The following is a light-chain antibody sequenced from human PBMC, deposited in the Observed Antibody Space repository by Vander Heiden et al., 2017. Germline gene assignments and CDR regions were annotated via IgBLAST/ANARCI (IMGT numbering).Light chain of an antibody. Sequence: EFVLTQSQATLSLSPGERATLSCRASQSVSSYLAWYQQKPGQAPRLLIYDASNRATGIPARFSGSGSGTDFTLTISSLEPEDFAVYYCQQRSNWPPITFGQGTRLEIK. J-gene: IGKJ5*01. V-gene: IGKV3-11*01. CDR3: QQRSNWPPIT. CDR1: QSVSSY. CDR2: DAS.